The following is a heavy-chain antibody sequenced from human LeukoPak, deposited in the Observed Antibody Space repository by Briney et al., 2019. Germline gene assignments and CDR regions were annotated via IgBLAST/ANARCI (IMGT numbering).Heavy chain of an antibody. J-gene: IGHJ5*02. V-gene: IGHV3-9*01. Sequence: PGGSLRLSCAASGFTFDDYAMHWVRQAPGKGLEWVSGISWNSGSIGYADSVKGRFTISRDNAKNSLYLQMNSLRAEDTALYYCAKDLRSPGIAAAGNWFDPWGQGTLVTVSS. CDR1: GFTFDDYA. CDR3: AKDLRSPGIAAAGNWFDP. D-gene: IGHD6-13*01. CDR2: ISWNSGSI.